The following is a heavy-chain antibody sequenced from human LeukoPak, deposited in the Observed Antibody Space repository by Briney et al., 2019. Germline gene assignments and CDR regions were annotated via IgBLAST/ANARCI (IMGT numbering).Heavy chain of an antibody. J-gene: IGHJ3*02. V-gene: IGHV3-74*01. CDR2: INRDGRCT. D-gene: IGHD4-17*01. CDR3: TFSSYGDHVGVDAFDI. Sequence: GGSLRLSCAASGFTFSTYWMHWVRQAPGKGLVWVSRINRDGRCTGYADSVKGRFTISRDNAKNTVYLQMNSLSAEDTSMYYCTFSSYGDHVGVDAFDIWGQGTMVTVSS. CDR1: GFTFSTYW.